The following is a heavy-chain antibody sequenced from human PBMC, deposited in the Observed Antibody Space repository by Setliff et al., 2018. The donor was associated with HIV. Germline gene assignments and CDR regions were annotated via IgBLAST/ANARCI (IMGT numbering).Heavy chain of an antibody. Sequence: GGSLRLSCAASGFTFSSYSMNWVRQSPGKGLEWVPYISGSGSGVDYADSVKGRFTVSRDNARSSLYLQLNSLRSEDTAVYYCARDLIWGFDYWGQGTPVTVSS. J-gene: IGHJ4*02. CDR2: ISGSGSGV. CDR1: GFTFSSYS. V-gene: IGHV3-48*01. D-gene: IGHD3-16*01. CDR3: ARDLIWGFDY.